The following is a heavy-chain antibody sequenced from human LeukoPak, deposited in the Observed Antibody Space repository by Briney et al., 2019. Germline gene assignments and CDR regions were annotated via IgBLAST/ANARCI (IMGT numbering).Heavy chain of an antibody. V-gene: IGHV4-59*13. CDR3: ARGVSGSYVFDS. J-gene: IGHJ4*02. D-gene: IGHD3-16*01. CDR1: GGSISSYH. CDR2: IYYSGGT. Sequence: SETLSLTCTVSGGSISSYHWSGIRQPPGKGLEWIGYIYYSGGTNYNPSLKSRVSISVDTPKNQFCLKLNSVTAADTAAYYCARGVSGSYVFDSWGQGTLVTVSS.